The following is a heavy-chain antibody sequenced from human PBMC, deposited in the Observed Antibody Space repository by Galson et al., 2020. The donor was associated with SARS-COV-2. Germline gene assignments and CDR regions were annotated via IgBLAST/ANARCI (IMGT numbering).Heavy chain of an antibody. CDR3: ARHPEYRGWHAVDS. V-gene: IGHV4-39*01. CDR2: IYYSEST. CDR1: GGSISRSSDY. J-gene: IGHJ3*02. Sequence: SETLSLTCTVSGGSISRSSDYWGWIRKPPGKGLEWIGSIYYSESTNYNPSIKSRVTIRVDTSKKQFSLKLSSVTAADTAVYSCARHPEYRGWHAVDSWCQGTMGTV. D-gene: IGHD2-15*01.